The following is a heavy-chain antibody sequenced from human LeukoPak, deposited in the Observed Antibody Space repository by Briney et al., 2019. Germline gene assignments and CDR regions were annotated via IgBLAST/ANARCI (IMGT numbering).Heavy chain of an antibody. Sequence: GASVKVSCKASGYTFTSYGISWVRQAPGQGLEWMGWISAYNGNTNYAQKLQGRVTMTTDTSTSTAYMELRSLRSDDTAVYYCARVISYSSSWYGGSNYDYWGQGTLVTVSS. D-gene: IGHD6-13*01. V-gene: IGHV1-18*01. CDR3: ARVISYSSSWYGGSNYDY. CDR1: GYTFTSYG. J-gene: IGHJ4*02. CDR2: ISAYNGNT.